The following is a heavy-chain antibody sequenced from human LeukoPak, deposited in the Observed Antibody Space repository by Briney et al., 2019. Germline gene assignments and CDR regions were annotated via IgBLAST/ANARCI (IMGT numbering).Heavy chain of an antibody. CDR3: ARGGVNYGFDY. J-gene: IGHJ4*02. Sequence: GGSLRLSCAASGFTFSSYTMNWVRQAPGKGLEWVSFITSSSSTIYYADSAKGRFTISRDNAKNSLFLQMNSLRTEDTAVYYCARGGVNYGFDYWGQGTLVTVSS. D-gene: IGHD3-10*01. V-gene: IGHV3-48*01. CDR2: ITSSSSTI. CDR1: GFTFSSYT.